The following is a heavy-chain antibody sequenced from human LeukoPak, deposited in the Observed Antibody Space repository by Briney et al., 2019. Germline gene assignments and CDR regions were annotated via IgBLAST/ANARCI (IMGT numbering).Heavy chain of an antibody. CDR2: IHYSGST. Sequence: PSETLSLTCTVSGASTSSYYWNWIRQSPGKGMEWIGYIHYSGSTNYSPSLKSRVTMSVDTSRNQFSLKLTSVTAADTAVYYCARVGMAVAESFFDYWGQGTLVTVSS. D-gene: IGHD6-19*01. CDR1: GASTSSYY. V-gene: IGHV4-59*12. J-gene: IGHJ4*02. CDR3: ARVGMAVAESFFDY.